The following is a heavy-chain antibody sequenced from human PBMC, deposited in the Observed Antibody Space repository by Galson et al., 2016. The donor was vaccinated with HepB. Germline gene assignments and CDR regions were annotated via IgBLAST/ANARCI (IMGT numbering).Heavy chain of an antibody. CDR2: IIPMLGTT. V-gene: IGHV1-69*13. J-gene: IGHJ5*02. CDR3: ARVFRHKNYEWFDP. D-gene: IGHD1-7*01. Sequence: SVKVSCKASRGTLRSYGISWVRQAPGQGLEWMGEIIPMLGTTNYAQKFEGTVTINADESTTTAYMELSSLRSEDTAVYYCARVFRHKNYEWFDPWGQGTPVTVAS. CDR1: RGTLRSYG.